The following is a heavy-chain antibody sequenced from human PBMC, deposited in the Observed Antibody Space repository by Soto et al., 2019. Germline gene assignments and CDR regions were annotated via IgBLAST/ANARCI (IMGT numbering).Heavy chain of an antibody. CDR1: GFTFSSYS. V-gene: IGHV3-21*01. Sequence: GGSLRLSCAASGFTFSSYSMNWVRQAPGKGLEWVPSISSSSSYIYYADSVKGRFTISRDNAKNSLYLQMNSLRAEDTAVYYCARDGGSSSWSSFYYYYGMDVWGQGTTVTVSS. CDR3: ARDGGSSSWSSFYYYYGMDV. CDR2: ISSSSSYI. J-gene: IGHJ6*02. D-gene: IGHD6-13*01.